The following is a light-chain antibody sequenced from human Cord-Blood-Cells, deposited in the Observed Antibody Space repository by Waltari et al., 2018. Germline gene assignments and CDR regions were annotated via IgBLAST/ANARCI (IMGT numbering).Light chain of an antibody. Sequence: DIVMTQSPDSLAVSLGARATINCKSRQSVLYSANNKNYLAWNQQKPGHLPMLLISWSSTRESGVPDRVSGSGAGTDVTLTISSLQAEDVSVYYCQQYFSTPCTFGPGTKVDIK. CDR1: QSVLYSANNKNY. J-gene: IGKJ3*01. CDR2: WSS. CDR3: QQYFSTPCT. V-gene: IGKV4-1*01.